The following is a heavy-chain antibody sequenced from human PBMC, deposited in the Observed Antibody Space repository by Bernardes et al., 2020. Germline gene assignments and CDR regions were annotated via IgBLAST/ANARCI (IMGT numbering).Heavy chain of an antibody. CDR2: IYYSGST. CDR1: GGSVSSGSYY. J-gene: IGHJ4*02. Sequence: SNTLQVTCTVCGGSVSSGSYYWSWSLQPPGKGLEWIGYIYYSGSTNYNPSLKSRVTISVDTSKNQFSLKLSSVTAADTAVYYCARSLKDWSKLNWGQGTLVTVSS. CDR3: ARSLKDWSKLN. V-gene: IGHV4-61*01. D-gene: IGHD3-9*01.